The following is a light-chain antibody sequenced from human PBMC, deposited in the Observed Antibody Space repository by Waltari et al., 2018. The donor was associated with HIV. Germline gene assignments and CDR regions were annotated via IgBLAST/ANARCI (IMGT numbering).Light chain of an antibody. CDR1: SSDVGAYNL. CDR3: CSYVSEIVPCV. Sequence: QTALTQPASVSGSPGQSITISCTGTSSDVGAYNLVSWYQQHPGKAPRLIIYDVSERPAGVSHRFTGSKSGNTASLTISGLQAEDEADYYCCSYVSEIVPCVFGGGTKLTVL. J-gene: IGLJ3*02. CDR2: DVS. V-gene: IGLV2-23*02.